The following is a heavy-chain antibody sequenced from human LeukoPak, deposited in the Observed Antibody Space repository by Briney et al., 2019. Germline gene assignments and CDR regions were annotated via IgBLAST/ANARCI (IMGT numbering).Heavy chain of an antibody. V-gene: IGHV4-31*03. Sequence: SETLSLTCTVSGGSISSGGYYWSWIRQHPGKGLEWIGYIYYSGSTYYSPSLKSRVTISVDTSKNQFSLKVNSVTAADTAVYYCARASGSSWYERKDRGYYFDYWGQGTLVTVSS. CDR1: GGSISSGGYY. J-gene: IGHJ4*02. CDR2: IYYSGST. D-gene: IGHD6-13*01. CDR3: ARASGSSWYERKDRGYYFDY.